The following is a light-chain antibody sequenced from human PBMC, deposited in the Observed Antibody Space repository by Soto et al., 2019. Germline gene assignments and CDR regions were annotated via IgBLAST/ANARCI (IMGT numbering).Light chain of an antibody. CDR1: KNDIGVYDF. CDR3: KSYAGSNTYV. CDR2: EVV. V-gene: IGLV2-8*01. Sequence: QSALTQPPSASGSPGQSVTISCTGTKNDIGVYDFVSWYQHHPGKAPRLIIYEVVQRPSGVPDRFSVSKSGNTASLTVSGLQAADEGDYFCKSYAGSNTYVFGSGTKVTVL. J-gene: IGLJ1*01.